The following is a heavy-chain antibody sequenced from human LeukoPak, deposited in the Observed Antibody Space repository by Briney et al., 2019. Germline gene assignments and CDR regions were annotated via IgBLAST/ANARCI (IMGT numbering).Heavy chain of an antibody. V-gene: IGHV3-11*04. CDR1: GFTFSDYY. D-gene: IGHD3-22*01. CDR3: ARVTDSSAFDY. Sequence: GGSLRLSCAASGFTFSDYYMSRIRQAPGKGLEWVSYISSSGSTIYYADSVKGRFTISRDNAKNSLYLQMNSLRAEDTAVYYCARVTDSSAFDYWGQGTLVTVSS. J-gene: IGHJ4*02. CDR2: ISSSGSTI.